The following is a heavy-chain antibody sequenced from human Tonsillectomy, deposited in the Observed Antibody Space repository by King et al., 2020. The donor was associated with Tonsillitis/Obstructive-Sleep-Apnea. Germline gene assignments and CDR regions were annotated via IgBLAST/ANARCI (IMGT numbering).Heavy chain of an antibody. V-gene: IGHV4-34*01. CDR1: GGSFSGYY. D-gene: IGHD4/OR15-4a*01. CDR3: ARGGLGRFNWFDP. Sequence: VQLQQWGAGLLKPSETLSLTCAVYGGSFSGYYWSWIRQPPGKGLEWIGEINHSGSTSYNPSLRSRVTISVDTSKNQFSLKLISVTAADTAVFYCARGGLGRFNWFDPWGQGTLVTVSS. J-gene: IGHJ5*02. CDR2: INHSGST.